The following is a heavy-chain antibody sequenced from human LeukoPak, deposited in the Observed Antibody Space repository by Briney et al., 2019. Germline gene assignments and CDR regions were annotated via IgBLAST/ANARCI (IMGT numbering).Heavy chain of an antibody. V-gene: IGHV4-59*01. J-gene: IGHJ6*03. Sequence: SETLSLTCTVSGGSINSYYWSWIRQPPGKGLQWIGCIHYSGSTNYNPSLKGRVTISVDTSKNQFSLKLSSVTAADTAVYYCARTPARGYSGYDPYYYYYYMDVWGKGTTVTISS. D-gene: IGHD5-12*01. CDR1: GGSINSYY. CDR3: ARTPARGYSGYDPYYYYYYMDV. CDR2: IHYSGST.